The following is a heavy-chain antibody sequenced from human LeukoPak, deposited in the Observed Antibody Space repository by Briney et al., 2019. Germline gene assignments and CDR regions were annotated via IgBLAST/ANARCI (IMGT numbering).Heavy chain of an antibody. CDR1: GSSFGSDW. CDR2: ISPDGSEK. J-gene: IGHJ3*01. D-gene: IGHD3-16*01. Sequence: PGGSLRLSCAVSGSSFGSDWMSWVRQAPGKGLEWVANISPDGSEKFYVDSVKGRFTISRDNGKNSLYLQLNSLRADDTAVYYCARYYDPPVGDAFDLWGQGTMVTVSS. V-gene: IGHV3-7*01. CDR3: ARYYDPPVGDAFDL.